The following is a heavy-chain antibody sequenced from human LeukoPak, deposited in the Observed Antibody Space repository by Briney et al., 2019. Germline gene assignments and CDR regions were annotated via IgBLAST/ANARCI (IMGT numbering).Heavy chain of an antibody. J-gene: IGHJ6*02. V-gene: IGHV4-4*07. D-gene: IGHD3-16*01. Sequence: SETLSLTCTVSGGSITSYYWSWIRQPAGKGLEWIGRIFPSGSTNYNPSLKSRVTMSVDTSKNQISLKLSSVTAADTAVYYCARDMMAIIGYYYPMDVWGQGTTVTVSS. CDR1: GGSITSYY. CDR3: ARDMMAIIGYYYPMDV. CDR2: IFPSGST.